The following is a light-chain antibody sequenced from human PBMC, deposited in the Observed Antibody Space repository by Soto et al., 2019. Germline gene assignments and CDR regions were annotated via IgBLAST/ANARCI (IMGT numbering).Light chain of an antibody. V-gene: IGLV2-8*01. Sequence: SVVTQPPSASGSPGQSVNVSCSGTSSDVGGYNYVSWYQQHQGKAPKLMIYEVSKRPSGVPDRFSGSKSGNTASMTVSWLQVEDEADYYCSSYAGSNNFVFGTGTKVP. CDR3: SSYAGSNNFV. CDR1: SSDVGGYNY. CDR2: EVS. J-gene: IGLJ1*01.